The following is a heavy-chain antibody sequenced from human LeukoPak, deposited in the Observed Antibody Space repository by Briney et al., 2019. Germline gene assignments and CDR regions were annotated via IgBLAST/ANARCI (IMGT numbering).Heavy chain of an antibody. D-gene: IGHD3-9*01. CDR1: GGSFSGYY. CDR3: AGSNEILRYFDWYPKFDY. V-gene: IGHV4-34*01. CDR2: INHSGST. Sequence: PSETLSLTCAVYGGSFSGYYWSWIRQPPGKGLEWIGEINHSGSTNYNPSLKSRVTISVDTSKNQFSLKLSSVTAADTAVYYCAGSNEILRYFDWYPKFDYWGQGTLVTVSS. J-gene: IGHJ4*02.